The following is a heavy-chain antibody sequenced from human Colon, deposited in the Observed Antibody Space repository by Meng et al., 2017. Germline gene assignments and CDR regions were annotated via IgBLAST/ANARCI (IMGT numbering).Heavy chain of an antibody. V-gene: IGHV4-4*03. J-gene: IGHJ4*02. D-gene: IGHD1-26*01. CDR1: GGSTRNDQW. Sequence: VQQLGSGPGPVKPPGTSSLPADVSGGSTRNDQWWSWVRQAPGKGLEWIGEIYHSGRTNYNPSVKSRVSMSVDKSQNHFSLRLSSVTAADTAVYYCARSPYSGSALPFFDYWGQGSLVTVSS. CDR3: ARSPYSGSALPFFDY. CDR2: IYHSGRT.